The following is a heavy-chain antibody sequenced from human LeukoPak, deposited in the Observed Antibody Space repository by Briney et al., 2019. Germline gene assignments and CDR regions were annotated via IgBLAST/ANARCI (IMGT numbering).Heavy chain of an antibody. Sequence: SETLSLTCTVSGGSISSYYWSWIRQPAGKGLEWIGRVYTSGSTNYNPSLKSRVTISVDTSKKQFSLKLSSVTAADTAVYYCAREKIGYYDGSGRGWFDPWGQGTLVTVSS. CDR3: AREKIGYYDGSGRGWFDP. V-gene: IGHV4-4*07. CDR1: GGSISSYY. D-gene: IGHD3-22*01. CDR2: VYTSGST. J-gene: IGHJ5*02.